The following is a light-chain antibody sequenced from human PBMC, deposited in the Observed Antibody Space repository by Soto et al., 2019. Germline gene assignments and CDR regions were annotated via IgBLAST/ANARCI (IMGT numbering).Light chain of an antibody. Sequence: DIVMTQSPDSLTVSLGERATISCKSSQSVFYRSTKTNYLGWYQQKPGQRPRLLIYWASTREIGVPDRFSGSGSRTDFTRTISSLQAEDAAIYYCQQYYETPFTFGGGTKVEI. V-gene: IGKV4-1*01. CDR3: QQYYETPFT. CDR2: WAS. J-gene: IGKJ4*01. CDR1: QSVFYRSTKTNY.